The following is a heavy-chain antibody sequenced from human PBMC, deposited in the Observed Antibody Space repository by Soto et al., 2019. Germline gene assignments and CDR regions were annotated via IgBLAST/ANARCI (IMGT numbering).Heavy chain of an antibody. CDR3: ARYTVTASGDSVFLDY. V-gene: IGHV4-59*01. D-gene: IGHD2-21*02. J-gene: IGHJ4*02. CDR2: IHFSGNT. CDR1: VVSISSYC. Sequence: SETLSLTCTVSVVSISSYCWSWIRHPPGKGLEWIGYIHFSGNTNYNPSLKSRVTISMDTSKNQFSLKLRSVTAADTAVYYCARYTVTASGDSVFLDYWGRGTLVTVSS.